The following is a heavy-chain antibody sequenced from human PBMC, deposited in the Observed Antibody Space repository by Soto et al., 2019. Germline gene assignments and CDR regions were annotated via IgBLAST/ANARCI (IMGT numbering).Heavy chain of an antibody. CDR2: ISYDGSNK. J-gene: IGHJ6*03. CDR1: GFTFSSYG. Sequence: HPGGSLRLSCAASGFTFSSYGMHWVRQAPGKGLEWVAVISYDGSNKYYADSVKGRFTISRDNSKNTLYLQMNSLRAEDTAVYYCAKGAHGAFGIAAADSIYYYYMDVWGKGTTVTVSS. CDR3: AKGAHGAFGIAAADSIYYYYMDV. V-gene: IGHV3-30*18. D-gene: IGHD6-13*01.